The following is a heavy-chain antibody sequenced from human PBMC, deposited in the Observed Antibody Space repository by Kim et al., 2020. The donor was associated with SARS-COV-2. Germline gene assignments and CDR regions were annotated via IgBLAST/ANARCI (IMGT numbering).Heavy chain of an antibody. J-gene: IGHJ4*02. CDR2: ISGDGGST. CDR3: AKGPDDILTGYSHY. CDR1: GFTFDDYA. D-gene: IGHD3-9*01. Sequence: GGSLRLSCAASGFTFDDYAMHWVRQAPGKGLEWVSLISGDGGSTYYADSVKGRFTISRDNSKNSLYLQMNSLRTEDTALYYCAKGPDDILTGYSHYWGQGTLVTVSS. V-gene: IGHV3-43*02.